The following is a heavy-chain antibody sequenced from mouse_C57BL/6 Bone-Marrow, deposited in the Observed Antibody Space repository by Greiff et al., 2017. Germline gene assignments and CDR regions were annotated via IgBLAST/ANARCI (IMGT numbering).Heavy chain of an antibody. CDR3: ARSYGSAWFAY. CDR2: ISYSGST. Sequence: EVQVVVSGPGLAKPSQTLSLTCSVTGYSITSDYWNWIRKFPGHKLEYMGYISYSGSTYYNPPLKSRISITRDTSKNQYYLQLNSVTTEYTATYYCARSYGSAWFAYWGQGTLVTVSA. CDR1: GYSITSDY. J-gene: IGHJ3*01. V-gene: IGHV3-8*01. D-gene: IGHD1-1*01.